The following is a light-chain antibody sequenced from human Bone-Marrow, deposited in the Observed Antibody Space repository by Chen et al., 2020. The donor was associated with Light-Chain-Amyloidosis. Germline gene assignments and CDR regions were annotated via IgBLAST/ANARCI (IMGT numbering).Light chain of an antibody. CDR2: AAS. CDR1: QGISSY. J-gene: IGKJ4*01. V-gene: IGKV1-8*01. CDR3: QQYYSYPRT. Sequence: AIRMTQSPSSFSASTGDRVTITCRASQGISSYLAWYQQKPGKAPKLLIYAASTLQSGVPSRFSGSGSGTDFTLTISCLQSEDFATYYCQQYYSYPRTLGGGTKVEIK.